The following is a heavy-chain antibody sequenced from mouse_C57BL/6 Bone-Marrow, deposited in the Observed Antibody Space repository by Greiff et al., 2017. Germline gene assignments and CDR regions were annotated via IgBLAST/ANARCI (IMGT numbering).Heavy chain of an antibody. D-gene: IGHD1-1*01. CDR3: ARRVYYYGYYFDY. Sequence: QVQLQQPGAELVKPGASVKLSCKASGYTFTSYWMHWVKQRPGRGLEWIGRIDPNSGGTKYNEKFKGKATLTADKSSSTAYMELRSLTSEDSAVYFCARRVYYYGYYFDYWGQGTTLTVSS. J-gene: IGHJ2*01. CDR1: GYTFTSYW. V-gene: IGHV1-62-3*01. CDR2: IDPNSGGT.